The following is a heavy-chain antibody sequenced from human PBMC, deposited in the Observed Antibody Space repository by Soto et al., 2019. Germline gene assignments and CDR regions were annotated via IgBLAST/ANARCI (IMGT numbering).Heavy chain of an antibody. J-gene: IGHJ6*02. Sequence: HPGGSLRLSCAASGFTFSSYDMHWVRQATGKGLEWVSAIGTAGDTYYPGSVKGRFTISRENAKNSLYLQMNSLRAGDTAVYYCAREKVARYYGSGVDYYYYGMDVWGQGTTVTVSS. CDR1: GFTFSSYD. CDR2: IGTAGDT. D-gene: IGHD3-10*01. CDR3: AREKVARYYGSGVDYYYYGMDV. V-gene: IGHV3-13*01.